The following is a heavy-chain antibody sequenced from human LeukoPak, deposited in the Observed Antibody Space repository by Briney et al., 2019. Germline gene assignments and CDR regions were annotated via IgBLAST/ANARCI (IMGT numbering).Heavy chain of an antibody. CDR2: IKEDGSAK. J-gene: IGHJ4*02. Sequence: GGSLRLSWAASGXIFSRYWLSWVRQAPGKGVEWVANIKEDGSAKYHVDSVEGRFTISRDNAKNSLYLQMNSLRAEDTAVYYCVRDSPGYGAYDFDWGQGTLVTVSS. CDR1: GXIFSRYW. CDR3: VRDSPGYGAYDFD. V-gene: IGHV3-7*04. D-gene: IGHD5-12*01.